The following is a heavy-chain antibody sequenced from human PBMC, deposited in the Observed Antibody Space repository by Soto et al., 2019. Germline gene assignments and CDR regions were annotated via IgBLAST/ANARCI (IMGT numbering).Heavy chain of an antibody. CDR2: IYYSGST. V-gene: IGHV4-31*03. CDR3: ARDRSIAAAGTFWFDP. CDR1: GGSISSGGYY. D-gene: IGHD6-13*01. Sequence: PSETLSLTCTVSGGSISSGGYYWSWIRQHPGKGLEWIGYIYYSGSTYYNPSLKSRVTISVDTSKNQFSLKLSSVTAADTAVYYCARDRSIAAAGTFWFDPWGQGTLVTVSS. J-gene: IGHJ5*02.